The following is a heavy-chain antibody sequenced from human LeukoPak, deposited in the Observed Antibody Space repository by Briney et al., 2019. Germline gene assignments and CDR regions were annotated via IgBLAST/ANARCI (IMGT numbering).Heavy chain of an antibody. Sequence: SETLSLTCAVYGGSFSGYYWSWIRQPPGKGLEWLGEINHSGSTNYNPSLKSRVTISVDTSNNQFSLKLSSVTAADTAVYYCARWSGSHSYFDYWGQGTLVTVSS. CDR2: INHSGST. D-gene: IGHD3-10*01. CDR3: ARWSGSHSYFDY. CDR1: GGSFSGYY. J-gene: IGHJ4*02. V-gene: IGHV4-34*01.